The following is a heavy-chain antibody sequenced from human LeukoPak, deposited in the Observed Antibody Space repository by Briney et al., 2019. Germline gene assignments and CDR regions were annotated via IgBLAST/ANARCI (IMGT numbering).Heavy chain of an antibody. CDR1: GGSISSSSYY. J-gene: IGHJ4*02. CDR3: ARLWDSSGDSHFDY. Sequence: SGTLSLTCTVSGGSISSSSYYWGWIRQPPGKGLECIGSIYYSGSTYYNPSLKSRVTISVDTSKNQFSLKLSSVTAADTAVYYCARLWDSSGDSHFDYWGQGTLVTVSS. CDR2: IYYSGST. D-gene: IGHD6-19*01. V-gene: IGHV4-39*07.